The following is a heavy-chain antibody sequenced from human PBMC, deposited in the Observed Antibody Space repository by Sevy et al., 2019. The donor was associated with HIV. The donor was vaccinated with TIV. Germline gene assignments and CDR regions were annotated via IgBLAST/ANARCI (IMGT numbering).Heavy chain of an antibody. Sequence: GGSLRLSCAASGFTFSDYYMSWVRQAPGKGLEWVSYISSSGSTIYYADSAKGRFTISRDNAKNSLYLQMNSLRAEDTAVYYCARDPTYYDFWSGYYTGWFDPWGQGTLVTVSS. J-gene: IGHJ5*02. V-gene: IGHV3-11*01. CDR2: ISSSGSTI. CDR1: GFTFSDYY. CDR3: ARDPTYYDFWSGYYTGWFDP. D-gene: IGHD3-3*01.